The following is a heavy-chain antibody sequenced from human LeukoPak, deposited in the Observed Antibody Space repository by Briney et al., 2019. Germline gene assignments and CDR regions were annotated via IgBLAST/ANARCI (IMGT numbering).Heavy chain of an antibody. J-gene: IGHJ4*02. CDR2: INPNSGGT. CDR1: GYTFTGYY. CDR3: ARAGFTMVRGVIIPLGY. V-gene: IGHV1-2*02. D-gene: IGHD3-10*01. Sequence: ASVKVSCKASGYTFTGYYVHWVRQAPGQGLEWMGWINPNSGGTNYAQKFQGRVTMTRDTSISTAYMELSRLRSDDTAVYYCARAGFTMVRGVIIPLGYWGQGTLVTVSS.